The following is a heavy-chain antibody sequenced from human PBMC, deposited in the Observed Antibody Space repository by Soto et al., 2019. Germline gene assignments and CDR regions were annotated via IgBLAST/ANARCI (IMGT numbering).Heavy chain of an antibody. CDR3: ARDIGYFDWLLVHGYFDL. CDR1: GFTFSDYY. Sequence: QVQLVESGGGLVKPGGSLRLSCAASGFTFSDYYMSWIRQAPGKGLEWVSYISSSGSTIYYADSVKGRFTISRDNAENSLYLQMNSLRAEDTAVYYCARDIGYFDWLLVHGYFDLWGRGTLVTVSS. J-gene: IGHJ2*01. D-gene: IGHD3-9*01. V-gene: IGHV3-11*01. CDR2: ISSSGSTI.